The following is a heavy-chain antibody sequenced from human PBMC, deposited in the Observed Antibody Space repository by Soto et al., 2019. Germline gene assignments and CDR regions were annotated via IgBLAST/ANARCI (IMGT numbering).Heavy chain of an antibody. CDR1: LGTVGSYA. CDR3: ARDYYDSTGSSRNNAFDI. Sequence: AACVXVAFRSSLGTVGSYAISGVLRAPGQGLEWMGWIITIFGTANYAQKFQGRVTITADESTSTAYMELSSLRSEDTAVYYGARDYYDSTGSSRNNAFDIRGQGTMV. CDR2: IITIFGTA. D-gene: IGHD3-22*01. J-gene: IGHJ3*02. V-gene: IGHV1-69*01.